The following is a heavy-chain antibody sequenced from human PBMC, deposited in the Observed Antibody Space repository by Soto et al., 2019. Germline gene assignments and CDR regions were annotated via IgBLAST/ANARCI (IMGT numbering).Heavy chain of an antibody. CDR3: ARVKTSGYHNWFDP. CDR2: MNPNSGNT. Sequence: ASVKVSCKASGYTFTSYDINWVRQATGQGLEWMGWMNPNSGNTNYAQKLQGRVTMTTDTSTSTAYMELRSLRSDDTAVYYCARVKTSGYHNWFDPWGQGTLVTVSS. V-gene: IGHV1-18*01. J-gene: IGHJ5*02. CDR1: GYTFTSYD. D-gene: IGHD3-22*01.